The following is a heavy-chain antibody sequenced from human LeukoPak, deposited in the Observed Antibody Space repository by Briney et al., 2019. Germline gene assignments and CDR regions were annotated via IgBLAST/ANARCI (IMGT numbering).Heavy chain of an antibody. CDR2: IYYSGST. Sequence: PSETLSLTCTVSNGSISSSSYYWGWIRQPPGKGLEWLGSIYYSGSTYYNPSLKSRVTISVDTSKTQFSLKLTSVTAADTAVYYCARDLSGYDSSVYFDYWGRGTLVTVSS. CDR1: NGSISSSSYY. CDR3: ARDLSGYDSSVYFDY. D-gene: IGHD5-12*01. J-gene: IGHJ4*02. V-gene: IGHV4-39*02.